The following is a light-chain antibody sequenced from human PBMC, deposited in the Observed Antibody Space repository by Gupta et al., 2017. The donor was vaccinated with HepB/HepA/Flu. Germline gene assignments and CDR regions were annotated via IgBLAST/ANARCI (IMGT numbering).Light chain of an antibody. Sequence: DIVMTQSPDSLAVSLGERATINCKSSQSVLYSSNNKNYLAWYQQKPGQPPKLLIYWASTRESGVPDRFSGSGSGTXFTLTIXSLQAEDVAVYYCQQDDSTPLTFGXGTKVEIK. J-gene: IGKJ4*01. CDR1: QSVLYSSNNKNY. V-gene: IGKV4-1*01. CDR3: QQDDSTPLT. CDR2: WAS.